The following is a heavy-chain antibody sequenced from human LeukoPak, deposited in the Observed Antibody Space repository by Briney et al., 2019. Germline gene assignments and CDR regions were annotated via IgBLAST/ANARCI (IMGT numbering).Heavy chain of an antibody. CDR2: ISSRGSNI. J-gene: IGHJ4*02. D-gene: IGHD1-26*01. CDR3: ARVSGRYSDY. V-gene: IGHV3-48*03. Sequence: GGSLRLSCAASGFTFSSYEMEWVRQAPGKGLEWVSYISSRGSNIYYADSVKGRFTISRDNAKNSLYLQMNSLRAEDTAVYYCARVSGRYSDYWGQGTRVTVSS. CDR1: GFTFSSYE.